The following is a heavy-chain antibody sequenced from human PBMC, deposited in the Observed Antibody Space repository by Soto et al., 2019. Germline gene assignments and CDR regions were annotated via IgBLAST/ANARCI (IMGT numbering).Heavy chain of an antibody. CDR3: SKGEMSTIRNSFDP. CDR1: GFNTRFYS. V-gene: IGHV3-23*01. CDR2: LSRSGGAT. D-gene: IGHD1-7*01. Sequence: PGGSLRLSCTASGFNTRFYSMSWVRQTPGKGLEWVAALSRSGGATYYADSVRGRFTTSRDASKDTLFLQMSNLRAEDTALYYCSKGEMSTIRNSFDPWGQGTLVTVSS. J-gene: IGHJ5*02.